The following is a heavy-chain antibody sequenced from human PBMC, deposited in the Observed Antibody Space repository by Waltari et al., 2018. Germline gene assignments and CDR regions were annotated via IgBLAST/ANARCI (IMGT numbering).Heavy chain of an antibody. CDR2: INPNSGGT. CDR3: AREGGDFYFDY. D-gene: IGHD3-16*01. J-gene: IGHJ4*02. V-gene: IGHV1-2*06. Sequence: QVQLVQSGAEVKKPGASVKVSCKASGYTFTGYYMHWVRQAPGQGLEGRERINPNSGGTNHAQQVQVRVTLTRNTSISTAYMELGRLRSDDTAVYYCAREGGDFYFDYWGQGTLVTVSS. CDR1: GYTFTGYY.